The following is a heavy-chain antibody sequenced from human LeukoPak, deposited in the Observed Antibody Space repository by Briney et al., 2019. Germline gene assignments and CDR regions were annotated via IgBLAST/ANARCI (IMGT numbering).Heavy chain of an antibody. CDR3: ARSMVRGVLPY. D-gene: IGHD3-10*01. J-gene: IGHJ4*02. V-gene: IGHV3-7*01. Sequence: GGSLRLSCAASGFTFSSYWMSWVRQAPGKGLEWVANIKQDGSEKYYVDSVKGRFTISRDNSKNTLYLQMDSLRAEDTAVYYCARSMVRGVLPYWGQGTLVTVSS. CDR2: IKQDGSEK. CDR1: GFTFSSYW.